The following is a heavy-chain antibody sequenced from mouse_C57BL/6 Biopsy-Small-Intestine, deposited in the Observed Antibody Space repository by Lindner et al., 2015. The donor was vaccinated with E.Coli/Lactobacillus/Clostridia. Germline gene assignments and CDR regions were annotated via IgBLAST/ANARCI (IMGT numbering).Heavy chain of an antibody. CDR1: GYSFTGYY. CDR3: ARSYGSFYFDY. CDR2: INPSTGGT. Sequence: VQLQESGPELVKPGASVKISCKASGYSFTGYYMNWVKQSPEKSLEWIGEINPSTGGTTYNQKFKAKATLTVDKSSSTAYMQLKSLTSEDSAVYYCARSYGSFYFDYWGQGTTLTVSS. D-gene: IGHD1-1*01. J-gene: IGHJ2*01. V-gene: IGHV1-42*01.